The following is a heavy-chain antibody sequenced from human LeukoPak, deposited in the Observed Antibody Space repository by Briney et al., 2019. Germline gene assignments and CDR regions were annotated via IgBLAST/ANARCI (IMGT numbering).Heavy chain of an antibody. Sequence: GGSVRLSCAASGFTVSSNYMSWVRQAPGKGLEWVSVIYGGGSTYYADPVKGRFTISRDNAKNSLYLQMNSLRAEDTAVYYCAREAMTCDFDYWGQGTLVTVSS. D-gene: IGHD5-18*01. CDR2: IYGGGST. CDR3: AREAMTCDFDY. CDR1: GFTVSSNY. J-gene: IGHJ4*02. V-gene: IGHV3-66*01.